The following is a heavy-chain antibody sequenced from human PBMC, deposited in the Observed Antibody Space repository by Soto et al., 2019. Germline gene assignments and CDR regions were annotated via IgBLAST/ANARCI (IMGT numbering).Heavy chain of an antibody. CDR1: GFTFSSYW. Sequence: GGSLTLSCAASGFTFSSYWMSWVRQAPGKGLEWVANIKQDGSEKYYVDSVKGRFTISRDNAKNSLYLQMNSLRADNTAVYYCARGWGYTYGVNWFDPWSQGALVSV. J-gene: IGHJ5*02. V-gene: IGHV3-7*01. D-gene: IGHD5-18*01. CDR3: ARGWGYTYGVNWFDP. CDR2: IKQDGSEK.